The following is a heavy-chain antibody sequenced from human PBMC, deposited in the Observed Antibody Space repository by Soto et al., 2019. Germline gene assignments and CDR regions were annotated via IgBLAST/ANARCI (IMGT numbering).Heavy chain of an antibody. J-gene: IGHJ5*02. CDR3: ASYLDYGDYTAFDP. CDR1: GGSISIYY. CDR2: IYYSGIT. Sequence: ETLSLTCTVSGGSISIYYWSWIRQPPGKVLDLIGYIYYSGITNYXXSVKSRVXXSLDTSRNLFXVKLSXLTAADTGVXYCASYLDYGDYTAFDPWRQGTLVTVSS. D-gene: IGHD4-17*01. V-gene: IGHV4-59*01.